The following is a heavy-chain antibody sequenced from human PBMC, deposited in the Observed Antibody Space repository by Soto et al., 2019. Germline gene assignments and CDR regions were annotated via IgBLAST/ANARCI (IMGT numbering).Heavy chain of an antibody. D-gene: IGHD2-8*02. V-gene: IGHV1-18*01. Sequence: QVQLVQSGAEVKKPGASVKVSCKASGYTFTSYGISWVRQAPGQGLEWMGWISAYKGNTNYAQKFQGRVTMTTDTSPGRAYMQRLSLKSDDTAVYYCARRRICSTACVCSLYGMDVWGQATTVTVSS. CDR3: ARRRICSTACVCSLYGMDV. J-gene: IGHJ6*02. CDR1: GYTFTSYG. CDR2: ISAYKGNT.